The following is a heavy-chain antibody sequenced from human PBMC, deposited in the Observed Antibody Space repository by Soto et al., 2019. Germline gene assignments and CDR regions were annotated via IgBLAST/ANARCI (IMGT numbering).Heavy chain of an antibody. D-gene: IGHD2-15*01. CDR2: INPSGGST. CDR3: ARVTPKEALVFDY. V-gene: IGHV1-46*03. CDR1: GYTFTSYY. J-gene: IGHJ4*02. Sequence: QVQLVQSGAEVKKPGASVKVSCKASGYTFTSYYMHWVRQAPGQGLEWMGIINPSGGSTSYAQKFQGRVXXTXDXXTSTVYMELSSLRSEDTAVYYCARVTPKEALVFDYWGQGTLVTVSS.